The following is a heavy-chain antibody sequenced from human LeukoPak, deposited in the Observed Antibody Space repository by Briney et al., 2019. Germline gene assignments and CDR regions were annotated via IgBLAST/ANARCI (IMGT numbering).Heavy chain of an antibody. CDR3: AKGSLNYCSSTSCYDVGGWNIDY. CDR1: GFTFSSYA. J-gene: IGHJ4*02. Sequence: GGSLRLSCAASGFTFSSYAMSWVRQAPGKGLEWVAVISYDGSNKYYADSVKGRFTISRGNSKNTLYLQMNSLRAEDTAVYYCAKGSLNYCSSTSCYDVGGWNIDYWGQGTLVTVSS. D-gene: IGHD2-2*01. CDR2: ISYDGSNK. V-gene: IGHV3-30*18.